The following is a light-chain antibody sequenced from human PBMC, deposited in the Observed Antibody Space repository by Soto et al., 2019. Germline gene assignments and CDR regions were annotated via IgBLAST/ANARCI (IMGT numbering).Light chain of an antibody. CDR3: SSYTSSSTLMV. V-gene: IGLV2-14*01. CDR1: SSDVGGYNY. J-gene: IGLJ2*01. CDR2: DVS. Sequence: QSALTQPASVSGSPGQSITISCTGTSSDVGGYNYVSWHQQHPGKAPKLMIYDVSNRPSGVSNRFSGSKSGNTASLTISGLQAEDVAEYYCSSYTSSSTLMVFGGGTKLTVL.